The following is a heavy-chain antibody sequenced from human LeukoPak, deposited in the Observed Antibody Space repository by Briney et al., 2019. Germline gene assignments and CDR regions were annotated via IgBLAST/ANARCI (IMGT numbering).Heavy chain of an antibody. CDR2: ISSSSSYI. D-gene: IGHD6-19*01. V-gene: IGHV3-21*05. CDR3: ARDVYRAVAGTGY. CDR1: GFTFSSYE. Sequence: GGSLRLSCAASGFTFSSYEMNRVRQAPGKGLEWVSYISSSSSYIYYADSVKGRFTISRDNAKNSLYLQMNSLRAEDTAVYYCARDVYRAVAGTGYWGQGTLVTVSS. J-gene: IGHJ4*02.